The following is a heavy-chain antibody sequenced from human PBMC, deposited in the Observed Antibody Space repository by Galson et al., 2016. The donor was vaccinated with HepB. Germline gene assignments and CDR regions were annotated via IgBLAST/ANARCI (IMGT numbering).Heavy chain of an antibody. CDR3: ATSGYYPNWFDP. Sequence: SVKVSCKASGYTFTTYGISWVRQAPGQGLEWMGWISPYSGNTNYAQKFQGRVTMSTDTSTSTAYMELRSLRSDDTAVYYCATSGYYPNWFDPWGQGTLVTVSS. V-gene: IGHV1-18*01. CDR2: ISPYSGNT. CDR1: GYTFTTYG. D-gene: IGHD3-22*01. J-gene: IGHJ5*02.